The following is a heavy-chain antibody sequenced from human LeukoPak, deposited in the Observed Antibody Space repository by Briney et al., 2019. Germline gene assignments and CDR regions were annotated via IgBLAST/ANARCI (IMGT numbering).Heavy chain of an antibody. CDR1: GFTVSSNY. Sequence: GGSLRLSCAASGFTVSSNYMSWVRQAPGKGLEWVSVIYSDDTTYYADSVKGRFTISRDNSKNTLYLQMNSLGAEDTAVYYCARDTTDGGFSDQWGQGTVVTVSS. V-gene: IGHV3-53*01. D-gene: IGHD4-17*01. CDR2: IYSDDTT. J-gene: IGHJ4*02. CDR3: ARDTTDGGFSDQ.